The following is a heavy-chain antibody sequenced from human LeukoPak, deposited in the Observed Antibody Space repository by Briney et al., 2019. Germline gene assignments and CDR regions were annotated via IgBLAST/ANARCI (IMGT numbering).Heavy chain of an antibody. CDR3: AREGAAYYYDSSGYYPDY. V-gene: IGHV3-30-3*01. Sequence: GRSLRLSCAASGFTFSSYAMHWVRQAPGKGLEWVAVISYDGSNKYYADSVKGRFTISRDNSKNTLYLQMNSLRAEETAVYYCAREGAAYYYDSSGYYPDYWGQGTLVTVSS. CDR2: ISYDGSNK. CDR1: GFTFSSYA. D-gene: IGHD3-22*01. J-gene: IGHJ4*02.